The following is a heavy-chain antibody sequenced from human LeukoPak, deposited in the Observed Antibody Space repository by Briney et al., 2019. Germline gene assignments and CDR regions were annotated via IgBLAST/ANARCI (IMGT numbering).Heavy chain of an antibody. V-gene: IGHV3-23*01. CDR2: ISDGGGSI. CDR3: VPHPGGNFPGFAS. CDR1: GFTFSGFA. Sequence: PGGSLRLSCAASGFTFSGFAMSWVRQAPGTGLEWVSAISDGGGSINYADSVKGRFIISRDDSKNTVSLQMSSLRAEDTAIYYCVPHPGGNFPGFASWGQGTLVTVSS. J-gene: IGHJ4*02. D-gene: IGHD1-26*01.